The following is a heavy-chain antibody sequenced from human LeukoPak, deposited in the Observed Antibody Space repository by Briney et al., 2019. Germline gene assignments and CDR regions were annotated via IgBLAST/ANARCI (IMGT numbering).Heavy chain of an antibody. Sequence: PSETLSLTCAVYDGSFSASYWSWIRQPPGKGLGWIGEINHSGSTNYNPSLKSRVTISVDTSKNQLSLKLSSVTAADTAVYYCARRPYSSGNYKGAFDIWGQGTMVTVSS. CDR2: INHSGST. V-gene: IGHV4-34*01. CDR1: DGSFSASY. J-gene: IGHJ3*02. CDR3: ARRPYSSGNYKGAFDI. D-gene: IGHD3-10*01.